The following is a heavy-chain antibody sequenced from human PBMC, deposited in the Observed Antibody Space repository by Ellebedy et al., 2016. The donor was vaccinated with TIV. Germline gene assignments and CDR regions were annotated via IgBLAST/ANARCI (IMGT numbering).Heavy chain of an antibody. V-gene: IGHV3-48*02. CDR3: ARGICSGGSCYYFDY. J-gene: IGHJ4*02. CDR1: GFTFSSYS. Sequence: GGSLRLSCAASGFTFSSYSMNWVRQAPGKGLEWVSYISSSSSTIYYADSVKGRFTISRDNAKNSLYLQMNSLRDEDTAVYYCARGICSGGSCYYFDYWGQGTLVTVSS. CDR2: ISSSSSTI. D-gene: IGHD2-15*01.